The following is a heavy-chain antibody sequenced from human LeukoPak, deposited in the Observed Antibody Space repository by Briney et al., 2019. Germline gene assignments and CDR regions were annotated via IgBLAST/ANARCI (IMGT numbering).Heavy chain of an antibody. Sequence: ASVKVSCKASGYTFTGYYMHWVRQAPGQGLEWMGWIHPDSGGTNYAQKFQGRVTMTRDTSISTAYMELSRLRSDDTAIYYCARDYASLGSGDFDYWGQGTLVTVSS. CDR3: ARDYASLGSGDFDY. CDR1: GYTFTGYY. CDR2: IHPDSGGT. D-gene: IGHD3-10*01. V-gene: IGHV1-2*02. J-gene: IGHJ4*02.